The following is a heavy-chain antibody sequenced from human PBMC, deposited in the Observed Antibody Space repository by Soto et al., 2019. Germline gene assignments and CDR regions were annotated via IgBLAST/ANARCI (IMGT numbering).Heavy chain of an antibody. Sequence: SETRSLTCTVSGGSISSYYWSWIRQPPGKGLEWIGYIYYSGSTNYNPSLKSRVTISVDTSKNQFSLKLSSVTAADTAVYYCARAAVMGGGYYYGMDVWGQGTTVTVSS. CDR1: GGSISSYY. V-gene: IGHV4-59*01. J-gene: IGHJ6*02. D-gene: IGHD3-16*01. CDR3: ARAAVMGGGYYYGMDV. CDR2: IYYSGST.